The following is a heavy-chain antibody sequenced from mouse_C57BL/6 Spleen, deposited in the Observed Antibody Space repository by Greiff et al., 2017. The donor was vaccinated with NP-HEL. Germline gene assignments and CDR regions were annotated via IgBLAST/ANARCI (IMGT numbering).Heavy chain of an antibody. CDR1: GYAFSSSW. D-gene: IGHD2-5*01. J-gene: IGHJ3*01. Sequence: VQLQQSGPELVKPGASVKISCKASGYAFSSSWMNWVKQRPGKGLEWIGRIYPGDGDTNYNGKFKGKATLTADKSSSTAYMQLSSLTSEDSAVYLCARTYYSNLAWFAYWGQGTLVTVSA. V-gene: IGHV1-82*01. CDR3: ARTYYSNLAWFAY. CDR2: IYPGDGDT.